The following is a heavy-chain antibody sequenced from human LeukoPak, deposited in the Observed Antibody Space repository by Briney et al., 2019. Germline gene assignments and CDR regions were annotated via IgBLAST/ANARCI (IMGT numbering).Heavy chain of an antibody. Sequence: ASVKVSCKASGYTFTTYYVHWVRQAPGQGLEWMGIINPSGGSTTYAQKFRGRLTMTRDMSTSTVYMEMSSLRSEDTAVYYCARGSRPVYNLLTGKRYFDYWGQGTLLTVSS. CDR1: GYTFTTYY. V-gene: IGHV1-46*01. J-gene: IGHJ4*02. CDR2: INPSGGST. D-gene: IGHD3-9*01. CDR3: ARGSRPVYNLLTGKRYFDY.